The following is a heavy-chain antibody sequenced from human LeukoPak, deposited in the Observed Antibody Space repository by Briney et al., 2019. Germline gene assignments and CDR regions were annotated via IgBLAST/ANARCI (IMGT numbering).Heavy chain of an antibody. Sequence: GGSLRLSCAASGITFSSYAMSWVRQAPGKGLEWVSAISGSGGSTYYADSVKGRFTISRDNSKNTLYLQMNSLRAEDTAVYYCAKGLGIVVVPAATSFDYWGQGTLVTVSS. V-gene: IGHV3-23*01. CDR3: AKGLGIVVVPAATSFDY. CDR1: GITFSSYA. J-gene: IGHJ4*02. CDR2: ISGSGGST. D-gene: IGHD2-2*01.